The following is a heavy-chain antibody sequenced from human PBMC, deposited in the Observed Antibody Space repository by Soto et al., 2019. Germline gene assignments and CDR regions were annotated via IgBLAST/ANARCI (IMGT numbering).Heavy chain of an antibody. CDR3: ARDQGGQWLAGGYYYYYGMDV. CDR1: GYTFTSYG. V-gene: IGHV1-18*04. D-gene: IGHD6-19*01. CDR2: ISAYNGNT. Sequence: ASVKVSCKASGYTFTSYGISWVRQAPGQGLEWMGWISAYNGNTNYAQKLQGRVTMTTDTSTSTAYMELRSLRSDDTAVYYCARDQGGQWLAGGYYYYYGMDVWGQGTTVTVSS. J-gene: IGHJ6*02.